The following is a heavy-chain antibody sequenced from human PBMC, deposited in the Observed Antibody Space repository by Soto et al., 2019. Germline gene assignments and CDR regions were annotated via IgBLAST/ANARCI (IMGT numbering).Heavy chain of an antibody. D-gene: IGHD6-13*01. J-gene: IGHJ4*02. CDR3: AKEGSLDGGSRTLGDFDY. CDR2: ISGSGGST. Sequence: EVQLLESGGGLVQPGGSLRLSCAASGFTFSSYAMSWVRQAQGKGLEWVSAISGSGGSTYYADSVKGRFTISRDNSKNTLYLQMNSLRAEDTAVYYCAKEGSLDGGSRTLGDFDYWGQGTLVTVSS. CDR1: GFTFSSYA. V-gene: IGHV3-23*01.